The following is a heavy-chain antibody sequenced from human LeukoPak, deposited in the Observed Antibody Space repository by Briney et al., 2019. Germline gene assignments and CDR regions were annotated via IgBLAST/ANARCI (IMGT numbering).Heavy chain of an antibody. CDR1: GGTFSSYA. CDR2: IIPIFGTA. J-gene: IGHJ4*02. CDR3: ASGVSGYSYPFDY. V-gene: IGHV1-69*06. D-gene: IGHD5-18*01. Sequence: GASVKVSCKASGGTFSSYAISWVRQAPGQGLEWMGGIIPIFGTANYAQKFQGRVTITADKSTSTAYMELSSLRSEDTAVYYCASGVSGYSYPFDYWGQGTLVTVSS.